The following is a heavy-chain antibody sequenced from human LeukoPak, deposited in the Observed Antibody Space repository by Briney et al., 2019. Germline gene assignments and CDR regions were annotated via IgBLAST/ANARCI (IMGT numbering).Heavy chain of an antibody. CDR2: ISSSSSYI. CDR3: ARDLGLASSWSSGGAFDI. D-gene: IGHD6-13*01. J-gene: IGHJ3*02. Sequence: GGSLRLSCAASGFTFSSYSMNWVRQAPGKGLEWVSSISSSSSYIYYADSVKGRFTISRDNAKNSLYLQMNSLRAEDTAVYYCARDLGLASSWSSGGAFDIWGQGTMVTVSS. V-gene: IGHV3-21*01. CDR1: GFTFSSYS.